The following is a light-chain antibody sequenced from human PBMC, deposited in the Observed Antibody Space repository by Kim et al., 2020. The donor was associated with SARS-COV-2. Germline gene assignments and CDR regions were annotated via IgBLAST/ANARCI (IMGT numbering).Light chain of an antibody. CDR2: DTS. Sequence: EIVLTQSPGTLSLSPGERATLSCRASQSVSSNYLAWYQQKPGQAPRLLIYDTSTRATGIPDSFSGSGSGTDFTLTISRLEPEDFAVYYCQQYGSLITFGQGTRLEIK. CDR3: QQYGSLIT. V-gene: IGKV3-20*01. CDR1: QSVSSNY. J-gene: IGKJ5*01.